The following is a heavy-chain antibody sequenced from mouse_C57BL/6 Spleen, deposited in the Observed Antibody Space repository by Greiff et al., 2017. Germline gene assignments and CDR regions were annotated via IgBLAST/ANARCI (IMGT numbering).Heavy chain of an antibody. J-gene: IGHJ4*01. CDR1: GFTFSDYG. CDR3: ARKCYYSNYNYAMDY. D-gene: IGHD2-5*01. Sequence: EVQLVESGGGLVKPGGSLKLSCAASGFTFSDYGMHWVRQAPEQGLEWVAYISSGSSTIYYADTVKGRFTISRDNAKNTLFLQMTSLRSEDTAMYYCARKCYYSNYNYAMDYWGQGTSVTVSS. CDR2: ISSGSSTI. V-gene: IGHV5-17*01.